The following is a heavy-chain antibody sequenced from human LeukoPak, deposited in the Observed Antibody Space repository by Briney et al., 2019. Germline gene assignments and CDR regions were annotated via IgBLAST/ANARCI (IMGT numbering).Heavy chain of an antibody. J-gene: IGHJ4*02. Sequence: SVKVSCKASGGTFSSYAISWVRQAPGQGLEWMGGIIPIFGTANYAQKFQGRVTITADESTSTAYMELSSLRSEDTAVYYRARALSGGSYFDALDYWGQGTLVTVSS. CDR1: GGTFSSYA. CDR3: ARALSGGSYFDALDY. V-gene: IGHV1-69*13. D-gene: IGHD2-15*01. CDR2: IIPIFGTA.